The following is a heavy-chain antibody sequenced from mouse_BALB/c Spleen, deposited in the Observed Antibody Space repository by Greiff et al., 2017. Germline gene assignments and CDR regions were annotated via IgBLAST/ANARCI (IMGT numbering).Heavy chain of an antibody. Sequence: EVQLQQSGPELVKPGASVQVSCTASGYSFTDYNMYWVKQSHGKRLEWIGYIDPYNGGTSYNQKFKGKATLTVDKSSSTAFMHLNSLTSEDSAVYYCARDSSGYPSAMDYWSQGTSVTGSS. CDR1: GYSFTDYN. CDR2: IDPYNGGT. D-gene: IGHD3-2*01. J-gene: IGHJ4*01. CDR3: ARDSSGYPSAMDY. V-gene: IGHV1S135*01.